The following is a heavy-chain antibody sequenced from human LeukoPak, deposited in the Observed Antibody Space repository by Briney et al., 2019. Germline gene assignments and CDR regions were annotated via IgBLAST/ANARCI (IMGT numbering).Heavy chain of an antibody. CDR1: GYIFTSYV. D-gene: IGHD3-9*01. V-gene: IGHV1-3*01. Sequence: ASVKVSCKASGYIFTSYVMHWVRQAPGQRPEWMGWINSGNANKKYSQKFHGRVTITRDTSASTGYMELTSLSSEDTAVYYCARDQHPYYDILTGHQTYYYYGMDVWGQGTTVTVSS. CDR2: INSGNANK. J-gene: IGHJ6*02. CDR3: ARDQHPYYDILTGHQTYYYYGMDV.